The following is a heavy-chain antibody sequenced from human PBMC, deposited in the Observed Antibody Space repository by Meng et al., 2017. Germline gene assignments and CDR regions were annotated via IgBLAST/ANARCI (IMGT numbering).Heavy chain of an antibody. Sequence: GESLKISCAASGFTFSSYAMHWVRQAPGKGLERVAVISYDGSNKYYADSVKGRFTISRDNSKNTLYLQMNSLRAEDTAVYYCARSYYYYDSSGYYYYYYGMDVWGQGTTVTVSS. D-gene: IGHD3-22*01. V-gene: IGHV3-30*04. J-gene: IGHJ6*02. CDR2: ISYDGSNK. CDR3: ARSYYYYDSSGYYYYYYGMDV. CDR1: GFTFSSYA.